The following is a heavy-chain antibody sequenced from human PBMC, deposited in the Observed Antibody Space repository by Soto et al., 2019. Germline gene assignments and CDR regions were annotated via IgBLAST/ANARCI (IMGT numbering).Heavy chain of an antibody. J-gene: IGHJ4*02. D-gene: IGHD6-19*01. CDR2: IYWDDDK. Sequence: SGPTLVNPTQTLTLTCTFSGFSLSTSGVGVGWIRQPPGKALEWLALIYWDDDKRYSPFLKSRLTITKDTSKNQVVLTMTNMDPVDTATYYCSHTVVAGLGYYFDYWGRGTLVTVSS. V-gene: IGHV2-5*02. CDR3: SHTVVAGLGYYFDY. CDR1: GFSLSTSGVG.